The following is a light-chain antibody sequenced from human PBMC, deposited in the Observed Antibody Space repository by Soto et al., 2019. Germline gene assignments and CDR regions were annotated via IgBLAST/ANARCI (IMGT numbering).Light chain of an antibody. V-gene: IGKV3-20*01. CDR1: LSVSSSF. CDR3: QQYGSSPLT. Sequence: EIVLTQSPGTLSLSPGEGATLSCRASLSVSSSFLAWYQQKPGQAPRLLIFGASSRATGIPDRFSGSGSGTDFTLTISGLEPEDFAVYYCQQYGSSPLTFGGGTKVVIK. J-gene: IGKJ4*01. CDR2: GAS.